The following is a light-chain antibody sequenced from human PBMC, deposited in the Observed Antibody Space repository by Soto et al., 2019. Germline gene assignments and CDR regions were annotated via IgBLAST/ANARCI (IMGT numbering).Light chain of an antibody. CDR2: DAS. CDR1: QSVSSY. Sequence: EIVLTQSPATLSLSPGERATLSCRASQSVSSYLAWYQQKPGQAPRLLIYDASNRATGIPASFSGSGSGTHFTLTLSGIDPEIFAFYNCQKGTNGPPGTFGQGSKGE. V-gene: IGKV3-11*01. J-gene: IGKJ1*01. CDR3: QKGTNGPPGT.